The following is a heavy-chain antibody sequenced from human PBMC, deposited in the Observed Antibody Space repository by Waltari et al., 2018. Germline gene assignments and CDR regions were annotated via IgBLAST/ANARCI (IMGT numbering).Heavy chain of an antibody. J-gene: IGHJ4*02. V-gene: IGHV1-69*01. CDR1: GGTFGRFA. D-gene: IGHD2-2*01. Sequence: QVQLVKSGAEVKKPGSSVKVSCKASGGTFGRFAISWVRQAAGEGLEWMGGIIPKIGASNYAQKFQGRVTITADDSTRIAYMEVSSLSFEDTAVYFCATDTSPPYWGQGTLVIVSS. CDR2: IIPKIGAS. CDR3: ATDTSPPY.